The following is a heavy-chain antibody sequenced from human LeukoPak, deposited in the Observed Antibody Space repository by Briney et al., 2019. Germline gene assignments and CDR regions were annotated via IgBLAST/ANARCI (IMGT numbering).Heavy chain of an antibody. CDR3: ARYDSSGYYYVDY. V-gene: IGHV3-7*01. CDR1: GFSFSSYW. D-gene: IGHD3-22*01. CDR2: IDQDGSER. J-gene: IGHJ4*02. Sequence: PGGSLRLSCAASGFSFSSYWMSWVRQAPGKGLEWVANIDQDGSERYYVDSVKGRFTTSRDNANNSLSLQMNSLRAEDTAVYYCARYDSSGYYYVDYWGQGTLVTVSS.